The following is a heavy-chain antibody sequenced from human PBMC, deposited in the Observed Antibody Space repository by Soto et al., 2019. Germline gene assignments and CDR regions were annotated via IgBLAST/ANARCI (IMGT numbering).Heavy chain of an antibody. Sequence: EVQLVQSGGGLVQPGGSLRLSCVASGFAFNTYDMHWVRQTTGGGLEWVAAIGTLFDTAYAASVEGRFTISRDISKGTLYLQMNSLRPDDTAVYYCAKSNRGAYDTPDFWGQGTLVTVSP. V-gene: IGHV3-13*01. CDR2: IGTLFDT. D-gene: IGHD3-22*01. CDR1: GFAFNTYD. CDR3: AKSNRGAYDTPDF. J-gene: IGHJ4*02.